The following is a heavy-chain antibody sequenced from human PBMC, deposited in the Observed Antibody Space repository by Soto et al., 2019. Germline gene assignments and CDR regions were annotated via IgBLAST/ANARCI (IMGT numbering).Heavy chain of an antibody. Sequence: GASLRLSCAASGFTFSSYGMHWVLQAPGQGLEWVSSIWYDGNNKYYADSVKGRFTISRENSRNTLFLQMNSLRAEDTALYYCVGRGNQNWGDYWGQGXQVTVS. D-gene: IGHD7-27*01. V-gene: IGHV3-33*01. CDR1: GFTFSSYG. J-gene: IGHJ4*02. CDR3: VGRGNQNWGDY. CDR2: IWYDGNNK.